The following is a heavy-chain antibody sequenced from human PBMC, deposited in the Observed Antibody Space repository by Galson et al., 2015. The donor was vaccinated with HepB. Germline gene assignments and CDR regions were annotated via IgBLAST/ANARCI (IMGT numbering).Heavy chain of an antibody. Sequence: SLRLSCAASGFTFSNAWMNWVRQAPGKGLEWVGRIKSKTDGGTTDYAAPVKGRFTISRDDSKNTLYLQMNSLKTEDTAVYYCTTASLQQLATNYYYYYGMDVWGQGTTVTVSS. CDR1: GFTFSNAW. J-gene: IGHJ6*02. CDR3: TTASLQQLATNYYYYYGMDV. CDR2: IKSKTDGGTT. V-gene: IGHV3-15*07. D-gene: IGHD6-13*01.